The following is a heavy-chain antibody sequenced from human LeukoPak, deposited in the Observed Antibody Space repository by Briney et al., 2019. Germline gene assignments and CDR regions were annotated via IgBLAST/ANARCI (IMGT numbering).Heavy chain of an antibody. Sequence: ASVKVSCKASGYTFIDYYIHWVRQAPGQGLEWMGWINPNSGGTNYAQHFQGRVTMTRDTSISTAYMELSRLRSDDTAVYYCARITYYYDSYYDFWGQGTLVTVSS. CDR3: ARITYYYDSYYDF. CDR2: INPNSGGT. V-gene: IGHV1-2*02. CDR1: GYTFIDYY. J-gene: IGHJ4*02. D-gene: IGHD3-22*01.